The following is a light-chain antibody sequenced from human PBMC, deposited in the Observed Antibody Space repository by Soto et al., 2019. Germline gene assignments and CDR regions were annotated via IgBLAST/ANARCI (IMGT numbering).Light chain of an antibody. Sequence: DLQMTQSPSTLSASVGDRLTITCRASQRISSWLAWYQQKPGKAPKLLIYEASILQSGVPSRFSGSGSGTEFTLTISGLQADDFATYYCQHFLTYPLTFGGGTKVDI. CDR2: EAS. V-gene: IGKV1-5*03. CDR1: QRISSW. CDR3: QHFLTYPLT. J-gene: IGKJ4*01.